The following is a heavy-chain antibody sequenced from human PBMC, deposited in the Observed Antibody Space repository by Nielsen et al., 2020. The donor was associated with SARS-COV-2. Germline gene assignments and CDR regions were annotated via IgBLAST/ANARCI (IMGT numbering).Heavy chain of an antibody. CDR3: VHNNYHGSYGLYAFHV. CDR2: IYWDDDK. D-gene: IGHD3-22*01. J-gene: IGHJ3*01. Sequence: WIRQPPGKALEWLAVIYWDDDKSYNSSLKSRLTIIKDTSKDQVVLTMTNMDPVDTATYYCVHNNYHGSYGLYAFHVWGQGTLVTVSS. V-gene: IGHV2-5*02.